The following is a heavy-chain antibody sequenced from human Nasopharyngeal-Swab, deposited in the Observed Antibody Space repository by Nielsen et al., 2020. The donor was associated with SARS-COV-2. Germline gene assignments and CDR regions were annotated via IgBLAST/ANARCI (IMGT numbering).Heavy chain of an antibody. Sequence: GESLKISCAASGFNFASFAMTWVRQAPGKGLEWVSTIGTSDDTYYTDSVKGRFAISRDNSKNKVYLQMDSLRPDDTALYYCAKTFLIAPRTYYYWGQATLVTVSS. CDR1: GFNFASFA. CDR2: IGTSDDT. D-gene: IGHD2/OR15-2a*01. V-gene: IGHV3-23*01. J-gene: IGHJ4*02. CDR3: AKTFLIAPRTYYY.